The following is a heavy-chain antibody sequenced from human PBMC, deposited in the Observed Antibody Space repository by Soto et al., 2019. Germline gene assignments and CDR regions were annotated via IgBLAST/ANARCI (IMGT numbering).Heavy chain of an antibody. CDR1: GDSISSPNW. J-gene: IGHJ4*02. CDR3: AREGFDHRPDY. CDR2: MFASGSS. V-gene: IGHV4-4*02. Sequence: QVQREESGPGLVKPSETLSLTCAVSGDSISSPNWWSWYRQPPGKGLELIGEMFASGSSNYNPSLNARVTISLDTSKNHFSLKLTSLAAADTAIYYCAREGFDHRPDYWGQGIPVTVSS.